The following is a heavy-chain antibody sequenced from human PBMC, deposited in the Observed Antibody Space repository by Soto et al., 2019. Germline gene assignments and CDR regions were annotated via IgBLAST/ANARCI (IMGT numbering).Heavy chain of an antibody. V-gene: IGHV3-30*18. CDR2: ISYDGSNK. D-gene: IGHD2-2*01. J-gene: IGHJ4*02. Sequence: PGGSLRLSCAASGFTFSSYGMHWVRQAPGKGLEWVAVISYDGSNKYYADSVKGRFTISRDNSKNTLYLQMNSLRAEDTAVYYCAKGYCSSNSCYHFDYWGQGTLVTVSS. CDR1: GFTFSSYG. CDR3: AKGYCSSNSCYHFDY.